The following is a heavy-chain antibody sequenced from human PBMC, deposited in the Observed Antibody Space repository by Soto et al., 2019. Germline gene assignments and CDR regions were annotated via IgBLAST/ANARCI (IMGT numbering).Heavy chain of an antibody. J-gene: IGHJ5*02. D-gene: IGHD6-13*01. CDR3: ARTNRYSSSWEKANWFDT. Sequence: SGPTLVNPTQTLTLTCTFSGFSLSTSGMCVSWIRQPPGKALEWLALIDWDDDKYYSTSLKTRLTISKDTSKNQVVLTMTNMDPVDTATYYCARTNRYSSSWEKANWFDTWGQGTLVTVSS. V-gene: IGHV2-70*01. CDR1: GFSLSTSGMC. CDR2: IDWDDDK.